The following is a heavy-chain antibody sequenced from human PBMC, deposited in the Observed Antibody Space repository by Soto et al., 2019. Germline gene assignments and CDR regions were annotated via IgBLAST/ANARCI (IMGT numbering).Heavy chain of an antibody. D-gene: IGHD2-2*01. Sequence: EVQLVESGGGLEQPGRSLRLSCAASGFTFDDYAMHWVRQAPGKGLEWVSSISWNSGNIGYADSVKGRFTISRDNARNSLYLQMNSLRPEDTALYYCVKGSSTTNFSYFDYWGQGTLVTVSS. CDR3: VKGSSTTNFSYFDY. J-gene: IGHJ4*02. CDR2: ISWNSGNI. CDR1: GFTFDDYA. V-gene: IGHV3-9*01.